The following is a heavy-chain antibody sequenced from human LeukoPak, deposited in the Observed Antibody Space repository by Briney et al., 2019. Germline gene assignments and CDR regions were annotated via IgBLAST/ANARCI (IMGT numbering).Heavy chain of an antibody. J-gene: IGHJ6*02. CDR2: IYTSGST. V-gene: IGHV4-4*07. Sequence: SETLSLTCTVSGGSISSYYWSWIRQPAGKGLEWIGRIYTSGSTNYNPSLKSRVTMSVDTSKNQFSLKLSSVTAADTAVYYCXXXYYDFWSGYYYGMDVWGQGTTVTVSS. CDR1: GGSISSYY. CDR3: XXXYYDFWSGYYYGMDV. D-gene: IGHD3-3*01.